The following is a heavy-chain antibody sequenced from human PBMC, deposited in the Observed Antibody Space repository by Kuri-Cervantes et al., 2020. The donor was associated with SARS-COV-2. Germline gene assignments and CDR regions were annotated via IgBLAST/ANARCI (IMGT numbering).Heavy chain of an antibody. CDR1: GFTFSSYA. CDR3: AKSLLVPTAKSDS. CDR2: ISGGGSNT. Sequence: GESLKISCAASGFTFSSYAMSWVRQAPGKGLEWVSAISGGGSNTYYADPVKGRFTISRDNSKNTLYLQMNSLRAEDTAVYYCAKSLLVPTAKSDSWGQGTLVTVSS. J-gene: IGHJ5*01. V-gene: IGHV3-23*01. D-gene: IGHD2-2*01.